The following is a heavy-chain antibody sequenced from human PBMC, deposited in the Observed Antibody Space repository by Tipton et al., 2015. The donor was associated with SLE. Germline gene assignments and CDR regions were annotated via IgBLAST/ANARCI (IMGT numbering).Heavy chain of an antibody. D-gene: IGHD6-13*01. Sequence: GLVKPSETLSLTCTVSGGSISGYYWTWIRQPAGKGLEWIGRIYTSWSTNYNPSLKSRVTISVDTSKNQFSLRLTSVTAADTAVYYCARGVHQLGRFDYWGRGTLVTVSS. CDR2: IYTSWST. CDR3: ARGVHQLGRFDY. V-gene: IGHV4-4*07. J-gene: IGHJ4*02. CDR1: GGSISGYY.